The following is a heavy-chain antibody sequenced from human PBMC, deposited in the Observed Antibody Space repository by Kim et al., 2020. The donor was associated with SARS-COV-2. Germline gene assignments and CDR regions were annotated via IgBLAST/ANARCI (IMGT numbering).Heavy chain of an antibody. V-gene: IGHV4-39*01. CDR1: GGSISSSSYY. D-gene: IGHD3-3*01. Sequence: SETLSLTCTVSGGSISSSSYYWGWIRQPPGKGLEWIGSIYYSGSTYYNPSLKSRVTISVDTSKNQFSLKLSSVTAADTAVYYCASVTRLNYDFWSGYYDRVRGMDVWGQGTTVTVSS. CDR3: ASVTRLNYDFWSGYYDRVRGMDV. CDR2: IYYSGST. J-gene: IGHJ6*02.